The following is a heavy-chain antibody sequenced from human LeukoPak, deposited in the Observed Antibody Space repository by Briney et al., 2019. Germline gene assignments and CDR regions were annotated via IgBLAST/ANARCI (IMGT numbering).Heavy chain of an antibody. J-gene: IGHJ4*02. Sequence: GRSLRLSCAASGFTFNSYGIHWVRQAPGKGLEWVAFIWYDGSNKYYADSVKGRFTISRDNSKKTLYLQMNSLRAEDTAVYYCARARTTRGFDYWGQGTLVTVSS. CDR2: IWYDGSNK. V-gene: IGHV3-33*01. D-gene: IGHD4-17*01. CDR1: GFTFNSYG. CDR3: ARARTTRGFDY.